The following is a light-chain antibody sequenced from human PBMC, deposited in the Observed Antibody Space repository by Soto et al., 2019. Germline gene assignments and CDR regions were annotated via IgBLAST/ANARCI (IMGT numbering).Light chain of an antibody. V-gene: IGLV2-14*01. CDR2: EAT. CDR3: ISYKTDDTFL. CDR1: SSDVGASNF. J-gene: IGLJ1*01. Sequence: QSVLTQPASVSGSPGQSITISCTGTSSDVGASNFVSWYQHLPGRAPKVIIFEATNRPSGVSNRFSGSKSGITASLTISGLQDEEEAAYFCISYKTDDTFLFGTGTKVTV.